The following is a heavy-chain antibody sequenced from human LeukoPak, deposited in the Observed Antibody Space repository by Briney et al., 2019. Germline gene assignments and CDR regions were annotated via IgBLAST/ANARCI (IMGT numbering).Heavy chain of an antibody. D-gene: IGHD5-12*01. CDR1: VYTFTSYD. CDR2: MNPNSGNT. J-gene: IGHJ4*02. V-gene: IGHV1-8*01. CDR3: ARVGYSGYDSPRVYYFDY. Sequence: ASVNVSRKASVYTFTSYDINWVRQATGQGLEWMGWMNPNSGNTGYAQKFQGRVTMTRNTSIRTAYMELSSLRSEDTAVYYCARVGYSGYDSPRVYYFDYWGQGTLVTVSS.